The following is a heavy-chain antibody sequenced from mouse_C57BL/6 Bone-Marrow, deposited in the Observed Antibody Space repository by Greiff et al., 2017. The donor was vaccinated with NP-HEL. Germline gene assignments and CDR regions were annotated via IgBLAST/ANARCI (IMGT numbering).Heavy chain of an antibody. CDR1: GFTFSDAW. J-gene: IGHJ2*01. D-gene: IGHD1-1*01. CDR3: TSGGSNYFDY. CDR2: IRNKANNHAT. V-gene: IGHV6-6*01. Sequence: EVKLVESGGGLVQPGGSMKLSCAASGFTFSDAWMDWVRQSPEKGLEWVAEIRNKANNHATYYAESVKGRFTISRDDYKSSVYLQMNSRRAEDTGIYYCTSGGSNYFDYWDQGTTLTVSS.